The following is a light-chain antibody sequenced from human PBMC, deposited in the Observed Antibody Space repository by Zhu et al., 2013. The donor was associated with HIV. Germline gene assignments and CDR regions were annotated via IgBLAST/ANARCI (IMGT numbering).Light chain of an antibody. CDR3: HQYNNWPPT. V-gene: IGKV3-15*01. Sequence: ETVMNQSPATASVSPGKGVTLSCRASQNVRRNLAWYHQRPGQAPTLLIYGASTRASGIGARFSGTGSGTEFTLTIGSLQSEDFALYYCHQYNNWPPTFGQGTK. CDR2: GAS. CDR1: QNVRRN. J-gene: IGKJ1*01.